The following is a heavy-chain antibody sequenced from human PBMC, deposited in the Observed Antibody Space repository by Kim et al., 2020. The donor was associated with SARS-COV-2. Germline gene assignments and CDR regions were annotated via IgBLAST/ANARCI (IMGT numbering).Heavy chain of an antibody. CDR1: GGSISSSSYY. J-gene: IGHJ6*02. Sequence: SETLSLTCTVSGGSISSSSYYWGWIRQPPGKGLEWIGSIYYSGSTYYNPSLKSRVTISVDTSKNQFSLKLSSVTAADTAVYYCARLGIGITMVRERPYYYGMDVWGQGTTVTVSS. CDR3: ARLGIGITMVRERPYYYGMDV. V-gene: IGHV4-39*01. D-gene: IGHD3-10*01. CDR2: IYYSGST.